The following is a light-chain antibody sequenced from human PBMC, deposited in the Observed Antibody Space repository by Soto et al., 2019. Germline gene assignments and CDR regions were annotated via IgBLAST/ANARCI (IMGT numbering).Light chain of an antibody. CDR3: QFFGSSRYT. J-gene: IGKJ2*01. V-gene: IGKV3-20*01. Sequence: EIVLTQSPGILSLSPGERATLACRASQSISSNYLAWYQQKPGQAPRLLIYGTSSRATGIPDRFSGSGSGTDFTLTSRRPEPEDFALYYCQFFGSSRYTFGQGTKMEIK. CDR2: GTS. CDR1: QSISSNY.